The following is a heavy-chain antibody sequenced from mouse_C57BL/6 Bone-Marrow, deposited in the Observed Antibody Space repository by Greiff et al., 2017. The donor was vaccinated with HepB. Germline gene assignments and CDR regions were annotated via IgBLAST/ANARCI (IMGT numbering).Heavy chain of an antibody. J-gene: IGHJ4*01. CDR1: GYTFTSYW. CDR2: IHPNSGST. Sequence: VQLQQPGAELVKPGASVKLSCKASGYTFTSYWMHWVKQRPGQGLEWIGMIHPNSGSTNYNEKFKSKATLTVDKSSSTAYMQLSSLTSEDSAVYYCARRYGSSLYYAMDYWGQGTSVTVSS. CDR3: ARRYGSSLYYAMDY. V-gene: IGHV1-64*01. D-gene: IGHD1-1*01.